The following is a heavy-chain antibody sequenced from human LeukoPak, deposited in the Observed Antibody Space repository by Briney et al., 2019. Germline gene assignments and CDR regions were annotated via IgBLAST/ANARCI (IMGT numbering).Heavy chain of an antibody. CDR2: IYYSGST. Sequence: SETLSLTCAVYGGSFSGYYWSWIRQHPGKGLEWIGCIYYSGSTYYNPSLKSRVTISVDTSKNQFSLKLSSVTGADTAVYCCARGSADGHYDSSVFPDYWGQGTLVTVSS. CDR3: ARGSADGHYDSSVFPDY. CDR1: GGSFSGYY. D-gene: IGHD3-22*01. V-gene: IGHV4-31*11. J-gene: IGHJ4*02.